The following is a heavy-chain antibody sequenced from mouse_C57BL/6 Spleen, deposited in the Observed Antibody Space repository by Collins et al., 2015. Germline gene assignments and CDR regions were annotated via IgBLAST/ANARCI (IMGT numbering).Heavy chain of an antibody. CDR3: ARRRIYYDYDVGAMDY. CDR1: GYTFTSYW. J-gene: IGHJ4*01. D-gene: IGHD2-4*01. V-gene: IGHV1-53*01. CDR2: INPSNGGT. Sequence: QVQLQQPGTELVKPGASVKLSCKASGYTFTSYWMHWVKQRPGQGLEWIGNINPSNGGTNYNEKFKSKATLTVDKSSSTAYMQLSSLTSEDSAVYYCARRRIYYDYDVGAMDYWGQGTSVTVSS.